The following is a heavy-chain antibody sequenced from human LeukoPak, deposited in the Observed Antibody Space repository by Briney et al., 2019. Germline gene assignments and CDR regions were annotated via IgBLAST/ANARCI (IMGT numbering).Heavy chain of an antibody. J-gene: IGHJ4*02. Sequence: PGGSLRLSCVASGFTFSSYAMSWVRQAPGKGLEWVGRIKSKTDGGTTDYAAPVKGRFTISRDDSKNTLYLQMNSLKTEDTAVYYCTTAYASMGFDYWGQGTLVTVSS. CDR2: IKSKTDGGTT. V-gene: IGHV3-15*01. CDR3: TTAYASMGFDY. D-gene: IGHD3-16*01. CDR1: GFTFSSYA.